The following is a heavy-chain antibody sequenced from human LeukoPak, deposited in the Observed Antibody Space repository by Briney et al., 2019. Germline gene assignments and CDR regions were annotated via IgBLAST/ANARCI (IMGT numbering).Heavy chain of an antibody. CDR2: IYSGGST. D-gene: IGHD2-15*01. J-gene: IGHJ5*02. V-gene: IGHV3-66*01. Sequence: GGSLRLSCAASGFTVSTNYMSWVRQAPGKGLEWVSVIYSGGSTYYADSVKGRFTISRDNSKNTLYLQMNSLRAEDTAVYYCAREVAYIVVVVAATTNWFDPWGQGTLVTVSS. CDR3: AREVAYIVVVVAATTNWFDP. CDR1: GFTVSTNY.